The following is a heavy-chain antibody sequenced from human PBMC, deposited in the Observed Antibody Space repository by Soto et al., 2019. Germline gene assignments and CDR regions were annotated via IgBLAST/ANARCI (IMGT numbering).Heavy chain of an antibody. CDR3: AKDIYYDSSGTHAFDI. V-gene: IGHV3-23*01. D-gene: IGHD3-22*01. CDR2: ISGSGGST. CDR1: GLTFSSYA. Sequence: PGGSLRLSCAASGLTFSSYAMSWVRQAPGKGLEWVSAISGSGGSTYYADSVKGRFTISRDNSKNTLYLQMNSLRAEDTAVYYCAKDIYYDSSGTHAFDIWGQGTMVTVSS. J-gene: IGHJ3*02.